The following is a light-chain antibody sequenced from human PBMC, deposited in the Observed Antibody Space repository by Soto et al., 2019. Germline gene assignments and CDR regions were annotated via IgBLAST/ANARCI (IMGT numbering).Light chain of an antibody. CDR2: DVT. CDR1: SSDVGGYNY. J-gene: IGLJ1*01. V-gene: IGLV2-14*03. CDR3: SSYTSSTTYV. Sequence: QSVLTQPASVSGSPGQSITISCTGTSSDVGGYNYVYWYQQYPGKAPKLMIYDVTYRPSGVSYRFSGSKSANPASLTISALQAEDEADYYWSSYTSSTTYVFGNGSKVTVL.